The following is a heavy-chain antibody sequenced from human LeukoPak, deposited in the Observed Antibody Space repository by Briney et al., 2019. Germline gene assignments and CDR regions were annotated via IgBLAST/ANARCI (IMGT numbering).Heavy chain of an antibody. D-gene: IGHD3-22*01. Sequence: GGSLRLSCAASGLTFSNYAMSWVRQAPGKGLDWFSAISGTGGTTYYADSVKGRFTISRDNSKNTLYLQMNSLRAEDTAVYYCAGGPSYYYESRWFDPWGQGTLVTVSS. CDR1: GLTFSNYA. V-gene: IGHV3-23*01. J-gene: IGHJ5*02. CDR2: ISGTGGTT. CDR3: AGGPSYYYESRWFDP.